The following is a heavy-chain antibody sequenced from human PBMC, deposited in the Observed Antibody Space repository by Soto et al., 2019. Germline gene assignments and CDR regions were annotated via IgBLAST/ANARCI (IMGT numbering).Heavy chain of an antibody. D-gene: IGHD3-22*01. CDR2: ISYDGSNK. Sequence: PGWSLRLSCAASGFTFSSYGMHWVRQAPGKGLEWVAVISYDGSNKYYADSVKGRFTISRDNSKNTLYLQMNSLRAEDTAVYYYANDGRRLTMILVVTHPDAFDIWGHGTMVTVSS. CDR1: GFTFSSYG. CDR3: ANDGRRLTMILVVTHPDAFDI. V-gene: IGHV3-30*18. J-gene: IGHJ3*02.